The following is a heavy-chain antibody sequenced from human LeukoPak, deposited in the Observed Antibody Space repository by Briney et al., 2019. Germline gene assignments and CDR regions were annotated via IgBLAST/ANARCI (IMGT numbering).Heavy chain of an antibody. Sequence: PSETLSLTCTVSGGSISSSSYYWGWIRQPPGKGLEWIGSIYYSGSTYYNPSLKSRVTISVDTSKNQFSLKLSSVTAADTAVYYCARAHSYYYGSGSLWGQGTLVTVSS. CDR2: IYYSGST. D-gene: IGHD3-10*01. CDR1: GGSISSSSYY. CDR3: ARAHSYYYGSGSL. J-gene: IGHJ4*02. V-gene: IGHV4-39*07.